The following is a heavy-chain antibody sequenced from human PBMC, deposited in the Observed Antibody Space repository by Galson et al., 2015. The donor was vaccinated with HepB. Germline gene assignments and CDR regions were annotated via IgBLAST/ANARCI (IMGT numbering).Heavy chain of an antibody. CDR1: GGTFSSYA. V-gene: IGHV1-18*01. CDR2: ISAYNGNT. Sequence: SVKVSCKASGGTFSSYAISWVRQAPGQGLEWMGWISAYNGNTNYAQKLQGRVTVTTDTSTSTAYMELRSLRSDDTAVYYCARDRRIVGAPPDYWGQGTLVTVSS. J-gene: IGHJ4*02. D-gene: IGHD1-26*01. CDR3: ARDRRIVGAPPDY.